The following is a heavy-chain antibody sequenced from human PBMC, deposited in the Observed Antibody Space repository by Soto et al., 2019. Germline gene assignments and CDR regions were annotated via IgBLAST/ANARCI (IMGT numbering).Heavy chain of an antibody. CDR2: IYHSGST. J-gene: IGHJ3*02. CDR3: ASGRVRWDAFDI. CDR1: GGSISSSNW. V-gene: IGHV4-4*02. D-gene: IGHD1-26*01. Sequence: SETLSLTCAVSGGSISSSNWWSWVRQPPGKGLEWIGEIYHSGSTNYNPSLKSRVTTSVDKSKNQFSLKLSSVTAADTAVYYCASGRVRWDAFDIWGQGTMVTVSS.